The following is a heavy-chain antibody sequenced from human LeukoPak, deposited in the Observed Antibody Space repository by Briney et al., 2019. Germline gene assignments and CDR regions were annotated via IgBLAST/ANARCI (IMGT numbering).Heavy chain of an antibody. J-gene: IGHJ4*02. CDR3: ARDTSTHGSGSYHWNY. V-gene: IGHV3-30-3*01. D-gene: IGHD3-10*01. CDR2: ISYDASNK. CDR1: GFTFSSYA. Sequence: PGGSLRLSCAASGFTFSSYAMHWVRQAPGKGLEWVAVISYDASNKYYADSVKGRFTISRDNSKNTLYLQMNSLRAEDTAVYYCARDTSTHGSGSYHWNYWGQGTLVTVSS.